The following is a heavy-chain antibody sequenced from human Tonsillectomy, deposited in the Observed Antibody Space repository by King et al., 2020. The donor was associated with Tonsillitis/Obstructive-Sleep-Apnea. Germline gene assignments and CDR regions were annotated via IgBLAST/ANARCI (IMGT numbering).Heavy chain of an antibody. V-gene: IGHV2-5*02. J-gene: IGHJ4*02. CDR2: IYCDDDK. D-gene: IGHD5-12*01. CDR3: AHSGYSGYDLRVYFDY. Sequence: ITLKESGPTLVKPTQTLTLTCTFSGFSLSTSGVGVGWIRQPPGKALEWLALIYCDDDKLYSPSLKSKLTITKDTSKNQVVLTMTNMDPVDTATYYCAHSGYSGYDLRVYFDYWGQGTLVTVSS. CDR1: GFSLSTSGVG.